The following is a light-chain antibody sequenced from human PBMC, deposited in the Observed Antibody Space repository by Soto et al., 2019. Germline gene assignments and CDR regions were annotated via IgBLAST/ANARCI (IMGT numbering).Light chain of an antibody. CDR1: SSDLDGYNY. Sequence: QSALTQPASVSGSPGQSITISCTGTSSDLDGYNYVSWYQYHPGKAPKLMLYDVSNRPSGIFNPFSGSKSGNTASLPLSGLPAEDEAHYYCISFTVRRNPVIFVRGTTLPLL. CDR2: DVS. V-gene: IGLV2-14*01. J-gene: IGLJ2*01. CDR3: ISFTVRRNPVI.